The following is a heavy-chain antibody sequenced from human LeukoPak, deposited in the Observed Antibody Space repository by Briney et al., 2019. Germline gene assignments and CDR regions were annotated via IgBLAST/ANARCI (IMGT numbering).Heavy chain of an antibody. J-gene: IGHJ6*02. Sequence: ASVKVSCKASGYTFTSYYMHWVRQAPGQGLEWMGIINPSGGSTSYAQKFQGRVTMTRDTSTSTVYMELSSVTAADTAVYYCARAGAAAGTFYYYGMDVWGQGTTVTVSS. V-gene: IGHV1-46*01. CDR1: GYTFTSYY. CDR2: INPSGGST. CDR3: ARAGAAAGTFYYYGMDV. D-gene: IGHD6-13*01.